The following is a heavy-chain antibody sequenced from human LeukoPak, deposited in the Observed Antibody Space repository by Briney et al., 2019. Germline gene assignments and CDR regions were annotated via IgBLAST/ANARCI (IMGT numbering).Heavy chain of an antibody. CDR3: ARDPVFGSGSYYNVWFDP. CDR2: ISYDGSNK. CDR1: GFPFSSYA. J-gene: IGHJ5*02. D-gene: IGHD3-10*01. V-gene: IGHV3-30*04. Sequence: GGALRLSCAAPGFPFSSYAMQWVRPGPGKGLEWVAVISYDGSNKYYADSVKGRFTISRDNSQNTLYLQMNSLRAEDTAVYYCARDPVFGSGSYYNVWFDPWGQGTLVSVSS.